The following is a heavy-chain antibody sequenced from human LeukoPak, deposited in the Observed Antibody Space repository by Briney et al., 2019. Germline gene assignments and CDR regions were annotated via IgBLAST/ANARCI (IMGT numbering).Heavy chain of an antibody. CDR2: ISGRGGRT. D-gene: IGHD5-18*01. Sequence: GGSLRLSCAASGFTFSSYAMSWVRQAPGKGLEWVSAISGRGGRTYYADSVKGRFTISRDNSKNTLYLQLNSLRAEDTAVYYCAKDLINSDTAMADYFDYWGQGTLVTVSS. CDR1: GFTFSSYA. CDR3: AKDLINSDTAMADYFDY. J-gene: IGHJ4*02. V-gene: IGHV3-23*01.